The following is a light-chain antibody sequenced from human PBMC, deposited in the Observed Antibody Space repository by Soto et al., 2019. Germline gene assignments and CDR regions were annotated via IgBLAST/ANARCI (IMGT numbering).Light chain of an antibody. CDR1: QSVSSY. J-gene: IGKJ1*01. CDR3: HQYYNWWT. V-gene: IGKV3-15*01. CDR2: GAS. Sequence: EVVFTHSAVTLSFSPVERAALSCRASQSVSSYLAWYQQKPGQAPRLLIYGASTRATGIPARFSGSGSGTEFTLTINSLQSDDFAVYSSHQYYNWWTFGQG.